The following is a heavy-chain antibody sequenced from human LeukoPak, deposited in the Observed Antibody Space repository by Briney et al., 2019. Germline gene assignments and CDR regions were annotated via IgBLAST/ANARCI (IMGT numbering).Heavy chain of an antibody. CDR3: ARGGRLELLVYFYYYMGV. D-gene: IGHD1-26*01. Sequence: ASVKVSCKASGYIFSGYYMHWVRQAPGQGLEWMGWINPNSGGTNYAQKFQGRVTMTRDTSISTAYMELSRLRSDDTAVYYCARGGRLELLVYFYYYMGVWGKGTTVTVSS. V-gene: IGHV1-2*02. CDR2: INPNSGGT. J-gene: IGHJ6*03. CDR1: GYIFSGYY.